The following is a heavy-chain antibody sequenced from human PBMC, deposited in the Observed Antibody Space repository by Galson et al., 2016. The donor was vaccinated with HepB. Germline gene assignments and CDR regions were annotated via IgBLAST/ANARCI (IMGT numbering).Heavy chain of an antibody. V-gene: IGHV3-30-3*01. D-gene: IGHD6-13*01. CDR3: AREVAAASNHFDY. J-gene: IGHJ4*02. Sequence: MHWVRQAPGKGLEWVALISYDGSNKYNAAVKGRFTLSRDNSRNTLFLQMNSLRAEDTGVYYCAREVAAASNHFDYWGQGTLVTVSS. CDR2: ISYDGSNK.